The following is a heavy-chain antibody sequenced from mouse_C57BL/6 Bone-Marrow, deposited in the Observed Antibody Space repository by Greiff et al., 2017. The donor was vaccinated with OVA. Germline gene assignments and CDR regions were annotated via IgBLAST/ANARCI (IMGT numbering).Heavy chain of an antibody. CDR2: ISSGGSYT. J-gene: IGHJ3*01. D-gene: IGHD1-1*01. CDR3: ARYDGSSPAWFAY. CDR1: GFTFSSYG. V-gene: IGHV5-6*01. Sequence: EVQGVESGGDLVKPGGSLKLSCAASGFTFSSYGMSWVRQTPDKRLEWVATISSGGSYTYYPDSVKGRFIISRDNAKNTLYLQMSRLTSEDTAMYYCARYDGSSPAWFAYWGQGTLVTVSA.